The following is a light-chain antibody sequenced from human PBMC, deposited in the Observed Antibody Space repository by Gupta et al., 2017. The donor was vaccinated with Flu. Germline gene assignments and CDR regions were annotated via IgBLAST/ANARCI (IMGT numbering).Light chain of an antibody. Sequence: DRVTITCRASQSISSYLNWYQQKPGKAPKLLIYASSSLQSVVPSRFSGSGSGTDFTLTISSLQPEDFATYYCQQSYSTPEWTFGQGTKVEIK. V-gene: IGKV1-39*01. J-gene: IGKJ1*01. CDR1: QSISSY. CDR2: ASS. CDR3: QQSYSTPEWT.